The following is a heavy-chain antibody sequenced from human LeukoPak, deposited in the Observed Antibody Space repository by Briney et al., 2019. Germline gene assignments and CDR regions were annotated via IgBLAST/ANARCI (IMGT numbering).Heavy chain of an antibody. Sequence: GGSLRLSCAASGFTFDDYAMHWVRQAPGKGLEWVSGISWNSGSIGYADSVKGRFTISRDNAKNSLYLQMNSLRAEDTAVYYCARVGIVDYWGQGTLVTVSS. CDR2: ISWNSGSI. CDR3: ARVGIVDY. V-gene: IGHV3-9*01. J-gene: IGHJ4*02. CDR1: GFTFDDYA. D-gene: IGHD6-13*01.